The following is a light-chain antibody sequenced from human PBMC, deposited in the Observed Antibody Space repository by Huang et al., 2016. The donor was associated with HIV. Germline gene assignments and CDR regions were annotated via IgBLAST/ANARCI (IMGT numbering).Light chain of an antibody. Sequence: EIVLTQFPGSLSVSPGERAPLSCRAVQSVSASYLAWYQQKTGQAPRLLIYGAFNRATGIPDRFIGSGSGTDFTLTISRLEPEDLAVYYCQHYGPSLWTFGQGTKVEVK. CDR3: QHYGPSLWT. V-gene: IGKV3-20*01. J-gene: IGKJ1*01. CDR2: GAF. CDR1: QSVSASY.